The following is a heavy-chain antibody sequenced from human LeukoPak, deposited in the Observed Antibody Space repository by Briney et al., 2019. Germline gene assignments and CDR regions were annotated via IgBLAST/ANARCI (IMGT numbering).Heavy chain of an antibody. D-gene: IGHD6-19*01. CDR2: INPNSGGT. J-gene: IGHJ5*02. CDR3: ARAQSSGWYSGSKFSWFDP. CDR1: GYTFTGYY. V-gene: IGHV1-2*02. Sequence: ASVKVSCKASGYTFTGYYMHWVRQAPGQGLEWMGWINPNSGGTNYAQKFQGRVTMTRDTSISTAYMELSRLRSDDTAVYYCARAQSSGWYSGSKFSWFDPWGQGTLVTVSS.